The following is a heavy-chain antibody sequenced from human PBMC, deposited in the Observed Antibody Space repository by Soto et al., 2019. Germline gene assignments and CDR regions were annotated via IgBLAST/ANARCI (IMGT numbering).Heavy chain of an antibody. D-gene: IGHD4-17*01. CDR3: ASGSSSTVTRGDY. CDR1: VGTFSSYA. V-gene: IGHV1-69*01. J-gene: IGHJ4*02. Sequence: QVQLVQSGAEVKKPGASVKVSCKASVGTFSSYAISWGRQAPGQGLEWMGGIIPIFGTANYAQKFQGRVTITADESTSTAYMELSSLRSEDTAVYYCASGSSSTVTRGDYWGQGTLVTVSS. CDR2: IIPIFGTA.